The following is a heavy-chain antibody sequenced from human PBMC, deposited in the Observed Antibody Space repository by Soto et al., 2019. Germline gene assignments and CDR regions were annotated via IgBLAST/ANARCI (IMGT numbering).Heavy chain of an antibody. Sequence: QVQLVQSGAEVKKPGASVKVSCKASGYTFTSYGISGVRQAPGQGLEWMGWISAYNCNTNYAQKLQGRVTLTTDTCTSTAYMELRSLRSDDTAVYYCASRYGDYVPRGAFDIWGQGTMVTVSS. D-gene: IGHD4-17*01. V-gene: IGHV1-18*01. CDR3: ASRYGDYVPRGAFDI. CDR1: GYTFTSYG. CDR2: ISAYNCNT. J-gene: IGHJ3*02.